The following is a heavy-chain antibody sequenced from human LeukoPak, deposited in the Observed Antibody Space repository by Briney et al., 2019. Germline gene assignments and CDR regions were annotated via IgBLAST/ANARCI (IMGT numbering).Heavy chain of an antibody. CDR3: ARTKDTGYSSSWYKS. CDR1: GFTFSSYA. CDR2: ISGSGGST. V-gene: IGHV3-23*01. Sequence: GGSLRLSCAASGFTFSSYAMSWVRQAPGKGLEWVSAISGSGGSTYYADSVKGRFTTSRDNSKNTLYLQMNSLRAEDTAVYYCARTKDTGYSSSWYKSWGQGTLVTVSS. D-gene: IGHD6-13*01. J-gene: IGHJ4*02.